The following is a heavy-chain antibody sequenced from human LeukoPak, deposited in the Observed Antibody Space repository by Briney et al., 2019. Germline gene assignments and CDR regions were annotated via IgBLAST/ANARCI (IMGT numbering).Heavy chain of an antibody. Sequence: GGSLRLSCAASGXTFSSYGTHWVRQAPGKGLEWVSIIWYDGSNKYYAGSVKGRFTISRDDSKNTVYLQMNSLRVEDTAVYYCAAASGYSYFEHWGQGTLVIVSS. CDR2: IWYDGSNK. V-gene: IGHV3-33*01. CDR1: GXTFSSYG. D-gene: IGHD6-13*01. CDR3: AAASGYSYFEH. J-gene: IGHJ1*01.